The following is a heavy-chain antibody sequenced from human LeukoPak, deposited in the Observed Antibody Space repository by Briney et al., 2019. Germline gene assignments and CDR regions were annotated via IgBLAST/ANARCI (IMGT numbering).Heavy chain of an antibody. CDR1: GGSISSTLYH. V-gene: IGHV4-39*07. CDR3: ARNAEGNFDI. J-gene: IGHJ3*02. Sequence: SETLSLTCTVSGGSISSTLYHWGWIRQPPGKGLEWIGSIYYSGSTYYNPSLKSRITLSIDASENEFSLRLNSVTAADTALYHCARNAEGNFDIWGQGTMVTVSS. CDR2: IYYSGST. D-gene: IGHD4-23*01.